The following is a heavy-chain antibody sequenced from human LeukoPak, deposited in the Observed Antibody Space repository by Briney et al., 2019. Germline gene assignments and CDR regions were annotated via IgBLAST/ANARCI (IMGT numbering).Heavy chain of an antibody. V-gene: IGHV4-34*01. CDR3: VRGRAVYAVTTYGVLGYYYMDV. Sequence: PSETLSLTCAVYGGSFSGYYWSWIRQPPGKGLEWIGAINHSGSTNYNPSLKSRVTISVDTSKNQFSLKLSSVTAADTAVYYCVRGRAVYAVTTYGVLGYYYMDVWGKGTTVTVSS. D-gene: IGHD4-17*01. CDR2: INHSGST. CDR1: GGSFSGYY. J-gene: IGHJ6*03.